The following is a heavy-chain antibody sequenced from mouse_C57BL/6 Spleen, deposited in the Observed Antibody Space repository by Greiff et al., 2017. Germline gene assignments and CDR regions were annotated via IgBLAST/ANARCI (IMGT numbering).Heavy chain of an antibody. CDR2: IDPEDGET. Sequence: EVQLQQSGAELVKPGASVKLSCTASGFNITDYYMHWVKQRTEQGLEWIGRIDPEDGETTYAPKFQGKATITADTSSNTAYLQLSSLTSEDAVDYCGASLCGSSGYFDVWGTGTTVTVSS. J-gene: IGHJ1*03. D-gene: IGHD1-1*01. CDR3: ASLCGSSGYFDV. CDR1: GFNITDYY. V-gene: IGHV14-2*01.